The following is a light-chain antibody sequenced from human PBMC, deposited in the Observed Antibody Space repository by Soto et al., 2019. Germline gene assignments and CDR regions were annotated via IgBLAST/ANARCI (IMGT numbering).Light chain of an antibody. CDR3: QQYGSSRLT. Sequence: EIVVTQSPGTLSLSPGERVTLSCRVSQSVTSSYLAWYQQKPGQAPRLLIYGASTRATGIPDRFSGSGSGTDFTLTISRLEPEDFAVYYCQQYGSSRLTFGGGTKVEIK. J-gene: IGKJ4*01. V-gene: IGKV3-20*01. CDR2: GAS. CDR1: QSVTSSY.